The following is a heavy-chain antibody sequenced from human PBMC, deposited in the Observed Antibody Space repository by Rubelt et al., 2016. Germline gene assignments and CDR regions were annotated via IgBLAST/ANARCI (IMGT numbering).Heavy chain of an antibody. CDR2: IYHSGST. Sequence: PPGKGLEWIGSIYHSGSTYYNPSLKSRVTISVDTSKNQFSLKLSSVTAADTAVYYCARVYGDFDYWGQGTLVTVSS. V-gene: IGHV4-38-2*02. J-gene: IGHJ4*02. CDR3: ARVYGDFDY. D-gene: IGHD4-17*01.